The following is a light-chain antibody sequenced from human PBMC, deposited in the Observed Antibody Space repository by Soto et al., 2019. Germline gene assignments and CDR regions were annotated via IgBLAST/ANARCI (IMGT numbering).Light chain of an antibody. Sequence: EIVMTQSPATVPVSPGERVTLSCRASQSVSIDLAWYQQKPGQAPRLLIYGASTRATDIPPSFTGSGSGTEFTLTISSLEPEDFAIYYCQQRQYWPPITFGQGTRLEIK. CDR2: GAS. J-gene: IGKJ5*01. CDR1: QSVSID. V-gene: IGKV3-15*01. CDR3: QQRQYWPPIT.